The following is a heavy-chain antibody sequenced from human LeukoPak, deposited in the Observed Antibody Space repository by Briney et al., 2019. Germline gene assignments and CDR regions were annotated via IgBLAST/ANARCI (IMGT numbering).Heavy chain of an antibody. V-gene: IGHV4-59*01. CDR2: ISNDGS. D-gene: IGHD3-9*01. J-gene: IGHJ4*02. CDR1: GVSITLYY. CDR3: ARGNYDILSDYSLYTPRGGFDH. Sequence: SETLSLTCTVSGVSITLYYWTWIRQSPKKGLEWIGDISNDGSNYNPSLCSRLTISTDTSKNHFSLRLTSVSAADTAVYYCARGNYDILSDYSLYTPRGGFDHWGQGILVTVYS.